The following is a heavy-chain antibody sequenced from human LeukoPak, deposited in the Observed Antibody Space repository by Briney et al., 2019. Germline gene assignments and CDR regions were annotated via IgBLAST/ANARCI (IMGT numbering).Heavy chain of an antibody. CDR3: AKVGYYDILTGYYQITPFDY. CDR2: ISGSGGST. D-gene: IGHD3-9*01. Sequence: GSLRLSCAASGFTFSSYAMSWVRQAPGKGLEWVSAISGSGGSTYYADSVKGRFTISRDNSKNTLYLQMNSLRAEDTAVYYCAKVGYYDILTGYYQITPFDYWGQGTLVTVSS. CDR1: GFTFSSYA. V-gene: IGHV3-23*01. J-gene: IGHJ4*02.